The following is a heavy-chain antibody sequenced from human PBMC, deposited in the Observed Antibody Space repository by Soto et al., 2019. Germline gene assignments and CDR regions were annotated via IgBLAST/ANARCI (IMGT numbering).Heavy chain of an antibody. CDR3: ARGPPFH. J-gene: IGHJ4*02. Sequence: SETLSLTCAVSGGSISSGGYFWSWIRQPPGKGLEWIGYIYHSGSTYYNPSLKSRVSISVDRSKNQFSLKLSSVTAADTAVYYCARGPPFHWGQGTLVTVSS. CDR1: GGSISSGGYF. D-gene: IGHD3-16*01. V-gene: IGHV4-30-2*01. CDR2: IYHSGST.